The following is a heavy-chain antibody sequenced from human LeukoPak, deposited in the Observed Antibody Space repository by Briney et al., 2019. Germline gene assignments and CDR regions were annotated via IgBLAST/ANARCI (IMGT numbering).Heavy chain of an antibody. V-gene: IGHV3-73*01. CDR1: GFIFSACA. CDR3: TRHLDGIAAYDY. J-gene: IGHJ4*02. CDR2: IGSRADNHAT. D-gene: IGHD6-13*01. Sequence: GGSLRLSCAASGFIFSACAVHWIRQAPGKGLEWVGLIGSRADNHATLYGASMEGKFTISRDDSKNTAYLQMNSLKTEDTAVYYCTRHLDGIAAYDYWGQGSLVTVSS.